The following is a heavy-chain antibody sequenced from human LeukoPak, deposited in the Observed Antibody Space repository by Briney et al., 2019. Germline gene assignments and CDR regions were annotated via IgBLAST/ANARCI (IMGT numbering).Heavy chain of an antibody. CDR1: GFLLRTYS. D-gene: IGHD2-15*01. CDR2: ISSSSSSI. CDR3: ARDRGWYFDY. V-gene: IGHV3-48*01. Sequence: GGSLRLSCAASGFLLRTYSMNWVRQSPGKGLGWLSFISSSSSSIYYADSLKGRFTISPDNATNSLYFQMDSLRAEDTPVYYCARDRGWYFDYWGQGTLVTVSS. J-gene: IGHJ4*02.